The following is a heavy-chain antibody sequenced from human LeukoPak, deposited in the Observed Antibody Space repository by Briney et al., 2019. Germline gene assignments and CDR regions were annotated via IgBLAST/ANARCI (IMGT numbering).Heavy chain of an antibody. CDR3: AKRQRFLEWLLEGFDY. D-gene: IGHD3-3*01. CDR1: GGSISSYY. CDR2: ISGSGGST. J-gene: IGHJ4*02. Sequence: PSETLSLTCTVSGGSISSYYWSWIRQPPGKGLEWVSAISGSGGSTYYADSVKGRFTISRDNSKNTPYLQMNSLRAEDTAVYYCAKRQRFLEWLLEGFDYWGQGTLVTVSS. V-gene: IGHV3-23*01.